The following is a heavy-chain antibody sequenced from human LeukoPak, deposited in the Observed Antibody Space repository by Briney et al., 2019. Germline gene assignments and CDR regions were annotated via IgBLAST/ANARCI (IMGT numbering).Heavy chain of an antibody. J-gene: IGHJ4*02. CDR2: IDPSDSYT. V-gene: IGHV5-10-1*01. Sequence: GESLKISCKGYGYSFTSYWIIWVRQMPGKGLEWMGRIDPSDSYTNNSPSLQGHVTISADKSISAAYLQWSNLKASDTAMYYCARARGDHYSFDYWGQGTLVTVSS. CDR1: GYSFTSYW. D-gene: IGHD3-10*01. CDR3: ARARGDHYSFDY.